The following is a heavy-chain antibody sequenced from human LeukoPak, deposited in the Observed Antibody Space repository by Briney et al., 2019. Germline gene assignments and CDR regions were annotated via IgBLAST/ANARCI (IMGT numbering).Heavy chain of an antibody. Sequence: PSETLSLTCTVSGDSISSYYWSWIQQPPGKGPEWIGSIHHGGTTYYNPSLKNRVTISVDTSKNQFSLKLSAVTAADTAVFYCARESPPADYWGQGTLVTVSS. CDR2: IHHGGTT. J-gene: IGHJ4*02. CDR1: GDSISSYY. V-gene: IGHV4-38-2*02. CDR3: ARESPPADY.